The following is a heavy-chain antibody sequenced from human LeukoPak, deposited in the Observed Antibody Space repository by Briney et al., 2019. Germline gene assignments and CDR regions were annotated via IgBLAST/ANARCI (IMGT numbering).Heavy chain of an antibody. V-gene: IGHV1-3*03. J-gene: IGHJ4*02. D-gene: IGHD4-17*01. CDR1: GYTFTGYY. Sequence: ASVKVSCKASGYTFTGYYMHWVRQAPGQRLEWMGWINAGNGNTKYSQEFQGRVTITRDTSASTAYMELGSLRSEDMAVYYCARALYGDYFPYFDYWGQGTLVTVSS. CDR2: INAGNGNT. CDR3: ARALYGDYFPYFDY.